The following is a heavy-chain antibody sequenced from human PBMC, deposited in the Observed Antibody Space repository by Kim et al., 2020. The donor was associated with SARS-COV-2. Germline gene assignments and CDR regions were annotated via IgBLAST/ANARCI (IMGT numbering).Heavy chain of an antibody. D-gene: IGHD6-19*01. V-gene: IGHV3-43*02. CDR2: VSGDGGTT. CDR1: GFTFADSV. CDR3: SKASGWLPRY. J-gene: IGHJ4*02. Sequence: GGSLRLSCAASGFTFADSVMHWVRQGPGKGLEWVALVSGDGGTTYYADSVKGRFTISRDNSKDSLFLQMNSLRTDDTAFYYCSKASGWLPRYWGQGTLGTLAS.